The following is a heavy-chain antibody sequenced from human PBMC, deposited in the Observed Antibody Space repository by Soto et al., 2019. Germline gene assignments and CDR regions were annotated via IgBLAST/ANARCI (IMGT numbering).Heavy chain of an antibody. V-gene: IGHV1-2*02. D-gene: IGHD4-4*01. CDR2: INPNSGGT. CDR1: GYTFTDYY. CDR3: AGRAAADSRTNWFEP. Sequence: ASVKVSCKASGYTFTDYYIHWVRQAPGQGLQWMGSINPNSGGTNFAQKFQGRVTMTRDSSISTAYMELSRLKSDDTAISYCAGRAAADSRTNWFEPWGRGTLGAVSS. J-gene: IGHJ5*02.